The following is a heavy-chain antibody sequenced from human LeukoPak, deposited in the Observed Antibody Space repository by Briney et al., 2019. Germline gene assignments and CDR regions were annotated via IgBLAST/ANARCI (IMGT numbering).Heavy chain of an antibody. CDR3: ARDQQGVLDY. Sequence: PSETLSLTCTVSGGSISSSSYYWGWIRQPPGKGLEWIGYIYYSGSTNYNPSLKSRVTISVDTSKNQFSLKLSSVTAADTAVYYCARDQQGVLDYWGQGTLVTVSS. CDR1: GGSISSSSYY. V-gene: IGHV4-61*01. J-gene: IGHJ4*02. D-gene: IGHD2-8*01. CDR2: IYYSGST.